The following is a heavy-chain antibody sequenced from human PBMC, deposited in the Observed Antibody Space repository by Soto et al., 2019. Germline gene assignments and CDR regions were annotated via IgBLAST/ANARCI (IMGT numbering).Heavy chain of an antibody. Sequence: QVQLQESGPGLVKPSQTLSLTCTVSGGSISSGDYYWSWIRQPPGKGLEWIGYIYYSGSTYYNPSLKSRVTISVDTSKNRFSLKLSSVTAADTAVYYCARELWGCGLATYGMDVWGQGTMVTVSS. CDR1: GGSISSGDYY. CDR3: ARELWGCGLATYGMDV. CDR2: IYYSGST. D-gene: IGHD2-21*01. J-gene: IGHJ6*02. V-gene: IGHV4-30-4*01.